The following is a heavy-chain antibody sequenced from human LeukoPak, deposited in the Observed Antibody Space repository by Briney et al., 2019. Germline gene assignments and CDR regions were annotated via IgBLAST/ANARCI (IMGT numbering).Heavy chain of an antibody. CDR2: ISGSGGST. J-gene: IGHJ4*02. CDR3: ANGRAVAGFFDY. D-gene: IGHD6-19*01. CDR1: GFTFSSYA. V-gene: IGHV3-23*01. Sequence: GGSLRLSGAASGFTFSSYAMSWVRQAPGKGREWVLAISGSGGSTYYADTVKGRFTISRDNSKNTLYLQMNSLRAEDTAVYYCANGRAVAGFFDYWGQGTLVTVSS.